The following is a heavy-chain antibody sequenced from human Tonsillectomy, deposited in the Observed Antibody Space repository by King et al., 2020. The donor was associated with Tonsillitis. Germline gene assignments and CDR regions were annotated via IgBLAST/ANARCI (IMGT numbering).Heavy chain of an antibody. D-gene: IGHD6-13*01. CDR2: ISVSGSNT. CDR3: ARGSIAAAGPEY. Sequence: VQLVESGGGLVQPGGSLRLSCAASGFTFSSSEMNWVRQAPGKGLEWVSYISVSGSNTHYADSVQGRFTISRDNAKNSLSLQMNSLRAEDTAVYYCARGSIAAAGPEYWGQGTLVTVSS. J-gene: IGHJ4*02. CDR1: GFTFSSSE. V-gene: IGHV3-48*03.